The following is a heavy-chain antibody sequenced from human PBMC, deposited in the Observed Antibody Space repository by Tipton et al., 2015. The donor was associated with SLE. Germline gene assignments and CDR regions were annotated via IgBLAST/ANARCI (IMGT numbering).Heavy chain of an antibody. V-gene: IGHV4-4*07. CDR3: ARGSGPGSKYCSSTSCYAFDY. Sequence: TLSLTCTVSGDSISSYYWSWIRQPAGKGLEWIGRIYTSGSTNYNPSLKSRVTMSVDTSKNQFSLKLSSVTAADTAVYYCARGSGPGSKYCSSTSCYAFDYWGQGTLVTVSS. CDR1: GDSISSYY. CDR2: IYTSGST. D-gene: IGHD2-2*01. J-gene: IGHJ4*02.